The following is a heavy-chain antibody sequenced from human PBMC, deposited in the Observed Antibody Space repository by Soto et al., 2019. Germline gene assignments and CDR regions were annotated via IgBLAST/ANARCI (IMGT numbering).Heavy chain of an antibody. CDR3: AILTPWFVHHRELHRVQARRATDL. J-gene: IGHJ2*01. Sequence: GGSLRLSCAASGFTFSSYGMHWVRQAPGKGLEWVAVIWYDGSNKYYADSVKGRFTISRDNSKNTLYLQMNSLRAEDTAVYYCAILTPWFVHHRELHRVQARRATDL. V-gene: IGHV3-33*01. D-gene: IGHD3-10*01. CDR1: GFTFSSYG. CDR2: IWYDGSNK.